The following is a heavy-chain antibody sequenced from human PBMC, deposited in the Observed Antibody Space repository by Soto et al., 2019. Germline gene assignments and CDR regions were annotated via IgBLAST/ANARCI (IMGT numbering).Heavy chain of an antibody. CDR3: AKVLSTKIGYSSGPRLPEYGMDV. CDR2: IKSKTDGGTT. Sequence: GGSLRLSCAASAFTFSNAWMSWVRQAPGKGLEWVGRIKSKTDGGTTDYAAPVKGRFTISRDDSKNTLYLQMNSLRAEDTAVYYCAKVLSTKIGYSSGPRLPEYGMDVWGQGTTVTVSS. D-gene: IGHD6-19*01. V-gene: IGHV3-15*01. J-gene: IGHJ6*02. CDR1: AFTFSNAW.